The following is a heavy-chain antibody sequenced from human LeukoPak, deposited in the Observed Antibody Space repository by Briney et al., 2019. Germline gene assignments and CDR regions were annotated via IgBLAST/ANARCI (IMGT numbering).Heavy chain of an antibody. V-gene: IGHV1-46*01. CDR2: INPSGGST. Sequence: ASVKVSCKASGYTFTSYYMHWVRQAPGQGLEWMGIINPSGGSTSYAQKFQGRVTMTRDMSTSTVYMELSSLRSEDTAVYYCAVLNYYDSSGYSSLDYWGQEPWSPSPQ. J-gene: IGHJ4*01. CDR3: AVLNYYDSSGYSSLDY. CDR1: GYTFTSYY. D-gene: IGHD3-22*01.